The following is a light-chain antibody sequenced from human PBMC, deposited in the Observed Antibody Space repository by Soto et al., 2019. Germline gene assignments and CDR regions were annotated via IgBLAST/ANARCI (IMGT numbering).Light chain of an antibody. CDR2: DAS. Sequence: EIVMTQSPATLSTSPGETATLTCRASQSVSNNLVWYQQKPGQAPMLLIYDASTRATGIPARVSGSGSGTEFSLIISSLQSEDFAVYYWQQRYDWVTFGGGTKVEI. V-gene: IGKV3-15*01. CDR1: QSVSNN. J-gene: IGKJ4*01. CDR3: QQRYDWVT.